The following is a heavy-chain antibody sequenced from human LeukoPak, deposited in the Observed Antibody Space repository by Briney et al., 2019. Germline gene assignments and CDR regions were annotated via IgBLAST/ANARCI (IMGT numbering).Heavy chain of an antibody. CDR1: GGSISSYY. CDR3: ARLSRGYNFDY. V-gene: IGHV4-59*08. Sequence: SETLSLTCTVSGGSISSYYWSWIRQPPGKGLEWIGYIYYSGSTNYNPSLKSRATISVDTSKNQFSLKLSSVTAADTAVYYCARLSRGYNFDYWGQGTLVTVSS. J-gene: IGHJ4*02. CDR2: IYYSGST. D-gene: IGHD5-24*01.